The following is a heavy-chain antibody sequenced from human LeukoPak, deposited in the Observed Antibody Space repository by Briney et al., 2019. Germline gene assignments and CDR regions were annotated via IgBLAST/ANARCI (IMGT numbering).Heavy chain of an antibody. D-gene: IGHD2-15*01. Sequence: SETLSLTCTVSGRSFSSSSDYWGWIRQPPGKGLEWIGSIYYSGSNYYNPSLKSRVTISVDTSKNQFSVKLRSVTASESAVYGVGSRSGSSGVSCYDYWGEGRLVTVSS. CDR3: GSRSGSSGVSCYDY. V-gene: IGHV4-39*01. CDR1: GRSFSSSSDY. J-gene: IGHJ4*02. CDR2: IYYSGSN.